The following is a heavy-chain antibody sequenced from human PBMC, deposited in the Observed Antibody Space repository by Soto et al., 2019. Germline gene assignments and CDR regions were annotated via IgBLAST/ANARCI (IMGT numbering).Heavy chain of an antibody. CDR3: AKTFYSSGYYFDAFDI. V-gene: IGHV3-30*18. D-gene: IGHD3-22*01. CDR1: GFTFSSYG. CDR2: ISYDGSNK. J-gene: IGHJ3*02. Sequence: GGSLRLSCAASGFTFSSYGMHWVRQAPGKGLEWVAVISYDGSNKYYADSVKGRFTISRDNSKNTLYLQMNSLRAEDTAVYYCAKTFYSSGYYFDAFDIWGQGTMVTVSS.